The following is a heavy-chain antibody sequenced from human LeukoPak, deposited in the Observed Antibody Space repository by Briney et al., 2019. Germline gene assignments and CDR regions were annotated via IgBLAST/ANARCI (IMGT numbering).Heavy chain of an antibody. J-gene: IGHJ6*03. CDR1: GFTFSSYW. Sequence: GGPLRLSCGPSGFTFSSYWMSWVRQAPGKGLEWVANIKQDGSEKYYVKSVKGRFSIFREDAKNSLYLQMNSLRADDTAVYYCARDPTQLWGNIYYYYMDVWGKGTTVTVSS. D-gene: IGHD5-18*01. CDR2: IKQDGSEK. V-gene: IGHV3-7*01. CDR3: ARDPTQLWGNIYYYYMDV.